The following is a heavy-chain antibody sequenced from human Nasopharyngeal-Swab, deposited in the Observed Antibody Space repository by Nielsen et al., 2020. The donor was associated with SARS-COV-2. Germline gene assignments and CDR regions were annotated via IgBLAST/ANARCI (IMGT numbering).Heavy chain of an antibody. CDR1: GFTFSNAW. CDR3: TTVVAIAAGRDY. D-gene: IGHD6-13*01. V-gene: IGHV3-15*01. CDR2: IKSKTDGGTT. J-gene: IGHJ4*02. Sequence: GESLKISCAASGFTFSNAWMSWVRQAPGKGLEWVGRIKSKTDGGTTGYAAPVKGRFTISRDDSKNTLYLQMNSLKTEDTAVYYCTTVVAIAAGRDYWGQGTLVTVSS.